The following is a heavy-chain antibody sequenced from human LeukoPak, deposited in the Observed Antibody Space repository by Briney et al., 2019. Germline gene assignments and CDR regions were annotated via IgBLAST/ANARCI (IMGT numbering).Heavy chain of an antibody. D-gene: IGHD2-2*01. CDR2: IKQDGSEE. Sequence: GGSLRLSCRASGFAFSSYWMSWVRQAPGKGLEWVAMIKQDGSEEHYVDSVKGRFTISRDNAENSLYLQMDSLRVDDTAVYYCAGSTGWPLDDWGQGTLATVSS. J-gene: IGHJ4*02. V-gene: IGHV3-7*01. CDR3: AGSTGWPLDD. CDR1: GFAFSSYW.